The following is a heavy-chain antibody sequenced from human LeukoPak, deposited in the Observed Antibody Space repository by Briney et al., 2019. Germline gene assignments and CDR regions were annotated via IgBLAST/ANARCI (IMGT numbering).Heavy chain of an antibody. V-gene: IGHV1-69-2*01. J-gene: IGHJ4*02. CDR2: VDPEDGET. Sequence: ASVEVSCKVSGYTFTDYYMHWVQQAPGKGLEWMGLVDPEDGETIYAEKFQGRVTITADTSTDTAYMELSSLRSEDTAVYYCARGALYSSSPDYFDYWGQGTLVTVSS. D-gene: IGHD6-6*01. CDR1: GYTFTDYY. CDR3: ARGALYSSSPDYFDY.